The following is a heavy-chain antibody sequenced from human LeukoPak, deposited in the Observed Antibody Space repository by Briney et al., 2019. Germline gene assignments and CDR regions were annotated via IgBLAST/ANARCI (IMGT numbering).Heavy chain of an antibody. CDR3: VKDLDNHYYQTLFDY. D-gene: IGHD1-14*01. V-gene: IGHV3-64D*06. Sequence: GGSLRLSCSASGFTFSRYAMHWVRQAPGKGLEYVSAISNNGGSTYYADSVKGRFTISRDNSKNTLYLQMSSLRAEDTAVYYCVKDLDNHYYQTLFDYWGQGTLVTVSS. CDR1: GFTFSRYA. CDR2: ISNNGGST. J-gene: IGHJ4*02.